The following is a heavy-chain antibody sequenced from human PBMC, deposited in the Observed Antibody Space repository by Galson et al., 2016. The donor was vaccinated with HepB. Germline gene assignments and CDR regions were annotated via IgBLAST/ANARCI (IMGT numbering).Heavy chain of an antibody. D-gene: IGHD3-16*01. CDR3: ARDGGIPGAAFDI. J-gene: IGHJ3*02. V-gene: IGHV3-48*02. Sequence: SLRLSCAASGFTFSSNSMNWVRQAPGKGLEWVSYISSSSTIYYADSVKGRFTISRDNAKNSLYLQMNSLRDEDTAVYYCARDGGIPGAAFDIWGQGTMVTVSS. CDR1: GFTFSSNS. CDR2: ISSSSTI.